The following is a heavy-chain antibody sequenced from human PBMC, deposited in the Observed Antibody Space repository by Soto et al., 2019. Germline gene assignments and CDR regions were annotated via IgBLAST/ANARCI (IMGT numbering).Heavy chain of an antibody. V-gene: IGHV4-30-2*01. CDR3: VRRDVDTTLDSVMVFDI. CDR1: GGSITSGGYS. J-gene: IGHJ3*02. Sequence: QLQLQESGSGLVKPSQTLSLTCAVSGGSITSGGYSWSCIRQPPGKGREGISYIFHSGNTYSNPSLNSRGTISVVRVKNQFSLYLRSLTVSDTGVYYCVRRDVDTTLDSVMVFDILGQGTMVTVS. CDR2: IFHSGNT. D-gene: IGHD5-18*01.